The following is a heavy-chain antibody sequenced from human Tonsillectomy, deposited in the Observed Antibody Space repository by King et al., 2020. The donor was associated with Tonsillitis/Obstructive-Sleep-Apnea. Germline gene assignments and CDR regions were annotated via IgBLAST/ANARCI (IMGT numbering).Heavy chain of an antibody. CDR3: STTVTTADVDYYMVV. V-gene: IGHV1-46*01. D-gene: IGHD4-17*01. CDR2: INPSGGST. J-gene: IGHJ6*03. CDR1: GYTFTSYY. Sequence: VQLVESGAEVKKPGASVKVSCKASGYTFTSYYMHWVRQAPGQGLEWMGIINPSGGSTSYAQKFQGRVTMTRDTSTSTVYMELSSLRSEDTAVYYCSTTVTTADVDYYMVVWGKGTTVTVSS.